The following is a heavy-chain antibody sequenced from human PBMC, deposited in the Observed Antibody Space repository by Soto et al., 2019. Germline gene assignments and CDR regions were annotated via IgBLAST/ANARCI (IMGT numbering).Heavy chain of an antibody. D-gene: IGHD4-17*01. V-gene: IGHV4-59*08. CDR2: IYYSGST. CDR3: ARHPTTVTTGGAFDI. J-gene: IGHJ3*02. Sequence: SGTPSLTCTVPDGSISRDYWSWIRQPPGKGLEWIGYIYYSGSTNYNPSLKSRVTISVDTSKNQFSLKLSSVTAADTAVYYCARHPTTVTTGGAFDIWGQGTMV. CDR1: DGSISRDY.